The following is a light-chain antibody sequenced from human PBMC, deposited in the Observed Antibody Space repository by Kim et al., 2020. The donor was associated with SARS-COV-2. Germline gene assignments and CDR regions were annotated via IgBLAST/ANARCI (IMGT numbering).Light chain of an antibody. J-gene: IGKJ2*03. CDR3: QQYGNSPPYS. V-gene: IGKV3-15*01. CDR2: GAS. CDR1: QSVSSN. Sequence: VSPGERATLSCRASQSVSSNLAWYQQKPGQAPRLLIYGASTRATGIPARFSGSGSGTEFTLTISSLQSEDFAVYYCQQYGNSPPYSFGQGTKLEI.